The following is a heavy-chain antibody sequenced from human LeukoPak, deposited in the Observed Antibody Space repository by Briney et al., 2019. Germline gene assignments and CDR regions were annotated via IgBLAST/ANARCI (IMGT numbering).Heavy chain of an antibody. CDR1: GGSISSGSYY. D-gene: IGHD1-7*01. CDR3: ARHGTRDY. J-gene: IGHJ4*02. V-gene: IGHV4-61*02. CDR2: IYTSGST. Sequence: SQTLSLTCTVSGGSISSGSYYWSWIRQPAGKGLEWIGRIYTSGSTNYNPSLKSRVTISVDTSKNQFSLKLGSVTAADTAVYYCARHGTRDYWGQGTLVTVSS.